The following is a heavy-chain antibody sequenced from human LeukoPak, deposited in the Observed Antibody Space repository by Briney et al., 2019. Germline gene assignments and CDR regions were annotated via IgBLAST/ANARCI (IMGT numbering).Heavy chain of an antibody. V-gene: IGHV4-4*07. CDR2: IYTSGST. CDR1: GGSISSYY. Sequence: SETLSLTCTVSGGSISSYYWSWIRQPAGKGLEWIGRIYTSGSTNYNPSLKSRVTMSADTSKNQFSLTMSSVTAADTAVYFCAREEWEPFDAFDIWGQGTMVTVS. J-gene: IGHJ3*02. CDR3: AREEWEPFDAFDI. D-gene: IGHD1-26*01.